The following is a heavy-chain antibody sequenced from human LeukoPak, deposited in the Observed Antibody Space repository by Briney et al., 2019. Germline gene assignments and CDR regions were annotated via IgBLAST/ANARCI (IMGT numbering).Heavy chain of an antibody. CDR1: GFTFSSYS. V-gene: IGHV3-23*01. CDR2: MSGSGGNT. Sequence: PGGSLRLSCAASGFTFSSYSMSWVRQAPGKGLEWVSSMSGSGGNTYFADSVKGRFTISRDNSKSTVYLQMNSLRVEDSAVYYCAKAAAADYSYFYGMDVWGQGTSVTVSS. J-gene: IGHJ6*02. CDR3: AKAAAADYSYFYGMDV. D-gene: IGHD2-2*01.